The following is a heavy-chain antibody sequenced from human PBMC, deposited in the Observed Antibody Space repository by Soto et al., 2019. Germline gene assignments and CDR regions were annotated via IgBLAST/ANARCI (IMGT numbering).Heavy chain of an antibody. Sequence: QVQLVQSGAEVKKPGSSVKVSCKASGGSFSNYPIRWVRQAPGQGLEWMGGIIPIFGTTNYAQRFQGRVTITADESTSTAYMELSSLRSEDTAVYYCARVSSCWYKDYFDYWGQGTLVTVSS. CDR1: GGSFSNYP. D-gene: IGHD6-13*01. CDR2: IIPIFGTT. J-gene: IGHJ4*02. CDR3: ARVSSCWYKDYFDY. V-gene: IGHV1-69*12.